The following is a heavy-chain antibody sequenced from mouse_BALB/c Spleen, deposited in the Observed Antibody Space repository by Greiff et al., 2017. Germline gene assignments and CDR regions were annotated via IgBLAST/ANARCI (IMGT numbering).Heavy chain of an antibody. V-gene: IGHV5-9*03. D-gene: IGHD2-4*01. CDR2: ISSGGGNT. CDR1: GFTFSSYT. J-gene: IGHJ4*01. Sequence: EVKLMESGGGLVKPGGSLKLSCAASGFTFSSYTMSWVRQTPEKRLEWVATISSGGGNTYYPDSVKGRFTISRDNAKNNLYLQMSSLRSEDTALYYCARSDYDNYAMDYWGQGTSVTVSS. CDR3: ARSDYDNYAMDY.